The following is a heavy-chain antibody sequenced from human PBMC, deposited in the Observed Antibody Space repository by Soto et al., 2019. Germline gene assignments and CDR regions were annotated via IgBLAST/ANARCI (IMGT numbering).Heavy chain of an antibody. D-gene: IGHD6-13*01. CDR1: GGSISSSSYY. V-gene: IGHV4-39*01. J-gene: IGHJ5*02. CDR3: ARRGSSSWYRPFDP. CDR2: IYYSGST. Sequence: SETLSLTCTVSGGSISSSSYYWGWIRQPPGKGLEWIGSIYYSGSTYYNPSLKSRVTISVDTSKNQFSLKLSSVTAADTAVYYCARRGSSSWYRPFDPWGQGTLVTVSS.